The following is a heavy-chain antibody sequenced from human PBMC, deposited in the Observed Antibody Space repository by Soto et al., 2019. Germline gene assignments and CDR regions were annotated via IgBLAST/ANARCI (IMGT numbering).Heavy chain of an antibody. V-gene: IGHV1-2*04. CDR2: INPNSGGT. CDR1: GYTFTGYY. CDR3: ARDDCSGGSCYEANLDY. Sequence: ASVKVSCKASGYTFTGYYMHWVRQAPGQGLEWMGWINPNSGGTNYAQKFQGWVTMTRDTSISTAYMELSRPRSDDTAVYYCARDDCSGGSCYEANLDYWGQGTLVTAPQ. J-gene: IGHJ4*02. D-gene: IGHD2-15*01.